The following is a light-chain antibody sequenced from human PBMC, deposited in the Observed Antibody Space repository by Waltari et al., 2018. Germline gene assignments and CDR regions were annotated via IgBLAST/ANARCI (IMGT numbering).Light chain of an antibody. CDR1: QGIAIY. CDR2: SAS. Sequence: DLQMTQSPSSLSASVGDRVTITCRASQGIAIYLAWYQQRPGKVPKLLLYSASTLQYGVPSRFSGSGSGTDFTLTISSLQPEDFATYYCQKYNAAPRTFGQGTKVEI. CDR3: QKYNAAPRT. V-gene: IGKV1-27*01. J-gene: IGKJ1*01.